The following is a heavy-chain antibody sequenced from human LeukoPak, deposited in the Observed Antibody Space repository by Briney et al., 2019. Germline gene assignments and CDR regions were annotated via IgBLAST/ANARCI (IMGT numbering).Heavy chain of an antibody. CDR3: ARSSSSWN. CDR1: GGSISSGSYY. CDR2: IYTSGST. Sequence: PSETLSLTCTVSGGSISSGSYYWSWIRQPAGKGLEWIGRIYTSGSTNYNPSLKSRVTISVDTSKNQFPLKLSSVTAADTAVYYCARSSSSWNWGQGTLVTVSS. D-gene: IGHD6-13*01. V-gene: IGHV4-61*02. J-gene: IGHJ4*02.